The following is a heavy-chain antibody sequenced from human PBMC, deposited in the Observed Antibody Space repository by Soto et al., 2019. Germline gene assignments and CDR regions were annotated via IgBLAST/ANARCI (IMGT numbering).Heavy chain of an antibody. CDR2: IIPIFGTA. CDR1: GGTFSSYA. D-gene: IGHD2-2*02. CDR3: AREGYCSSTSCYTLGAFDI. J-gene: IGHJ3*02. Sequence: SVTVSCTASGGTFSSYAISWVRQAPGQGLEWMGGIIPIFGTANYAQKFQGRVTITADESTSTAYMELSSLRSEDTAVYYCAREGYCSSTSCYTLGAFDIWGQGTMVTVSS. V-gene: IGHV1-69*13.